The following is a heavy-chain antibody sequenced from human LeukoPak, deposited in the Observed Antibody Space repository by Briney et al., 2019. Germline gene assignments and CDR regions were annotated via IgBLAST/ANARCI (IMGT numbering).Heavy chain of an antibody. CDR2: IYTSGST. Sequence: SETLSLTCTDSGGSISSYYWSWIRQPAGEGLWWIGRIYTSGSTNYNPSLKSPVTISVDKSKNQFSLKLSSVTAADTAVYYCARGNWFDPWGQGTLVTVSS. V-gene: IGHV4-4*07. CDR1: GGSISSYY. J-gene: IGHJ5*02. CDR3: ARGNWFDP.